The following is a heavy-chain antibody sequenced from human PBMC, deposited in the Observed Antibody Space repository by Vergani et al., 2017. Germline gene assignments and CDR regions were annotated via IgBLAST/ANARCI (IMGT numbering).Heavy chain of an antibody. CDR1: GFTFSSYG. CDR2: ISYDGSNK. D-gene: IGHD1-26*01. CDR3: ARGRSGSYTGYAFDI. J-gene: IGHJ3*02. Sequence: QVQLVESGGGVVQPGRSLRLSCAASGFTFSSYGMHWVRQAPGKGLEWVAVISYDGSNKYYADSVKGRFTISRDNSKNTLYLQMNSLRAEETAVYYCARGRSGSYTGYAFDIWGQGTMVTVSS. V-gene: IGHV3-30*03.